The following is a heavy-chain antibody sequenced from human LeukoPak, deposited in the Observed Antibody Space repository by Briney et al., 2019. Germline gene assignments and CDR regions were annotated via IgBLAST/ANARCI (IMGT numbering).Heavy chain of an antibody. J-gene: IGHJ6*03. Sequence: ASVKVSCKASGGTFSIYAISWVRQAPGQGLEWMGGIIPIFGTANYAQKFQGRVTITTDESTNTAYMELSSLRSEDTAVYYCARGFTDYSNYYYMDVWGKGTTVTVSS. CDR1: GGTFSIYA. V-gene: IGHV1-69*05. CDR2: IIPIFGTA. D-gene: IGHD2-15*01. CDR3: ARGFTDYSNYYYMDV.